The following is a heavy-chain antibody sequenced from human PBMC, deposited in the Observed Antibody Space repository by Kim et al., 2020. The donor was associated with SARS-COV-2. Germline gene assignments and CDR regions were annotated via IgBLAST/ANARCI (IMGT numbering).Heavy chain of an antibody. D-gene: IGHD2-8*02. CDR2: IIPIFGTA. Sequence: SVKVSCKASGGTFSSYAISWVRQAPGQGLEWMGGIIPIFGTANYAQKFQGRVTITADESTSTAYMELSSLRSEDTAVYYCARDRGDCTGGVCYTSYYFDYWRQGTLVTVSS. J-gene: IGHJ4*02. V-gene: IGHV1-69*13. CDR1: GGTFSSYA. CDR3: ARDRGDCTGGVCYTSYYFDY.